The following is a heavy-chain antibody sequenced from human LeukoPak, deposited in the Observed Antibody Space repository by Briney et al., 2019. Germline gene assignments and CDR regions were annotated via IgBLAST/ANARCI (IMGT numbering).Heavy chain of an antibody. Sequence: PGGSLRLSCAASGFTVCSDYMSWVRQAPGKGLEWVSVIYSGGSTYYADSVRGRFTISRDNSENTLYLQMNSLRAEDTAMYYCARDSHYDVSGSDYWGQGTLVTVSS. CDR3: ARDSHYDVSGSDY. V-gene: IGHV3-53*01. J-gene: IGHJ4*02. D-gene: IGHD3-22*01. CDR1: GFTVCSDY. CDR2: IYSGGST.